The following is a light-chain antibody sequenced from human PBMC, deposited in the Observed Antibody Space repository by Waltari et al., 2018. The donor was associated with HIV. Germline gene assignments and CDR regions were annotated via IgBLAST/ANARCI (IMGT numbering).Light chain of an antibody. CDR3: SSYAGSNNLV. V-gene: IGLV2-8*01. J-gene: IGLJ3*02. CDR2: EVR. CDR1: SSDVGPYDY. Sequence: QSALTQPPSASGSPGQSVTIPCTATSSDVGPYDYVYCYQQHPGKSPKLLIYEVRTRPSGVPDRFSGSKSANTASLTVSGLQEDDEADYYCSSYAGSNNLVFGGGTKLTVL.